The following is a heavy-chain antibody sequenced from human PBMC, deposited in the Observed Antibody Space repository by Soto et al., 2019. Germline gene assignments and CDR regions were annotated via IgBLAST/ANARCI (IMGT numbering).Heavy chain of an antibody. CDR2: INAGNGNT. CDR3: ARGQVRAAFDI. Sequence: ASVKVSCKASGYPFTSYAMHWVRQAPGQRLEWMGWINAGNGNTKYSQKFQGRVTITRDTSASTAYMELSSLRSEDTAGYYCARGQVRAAFDIWGQGIMVTVS. V-gene: IGHV1-3*01. J-gene: IGHJ3*02. D-gene: IGHD3-22*01. CDR1: GYPFTSYA.